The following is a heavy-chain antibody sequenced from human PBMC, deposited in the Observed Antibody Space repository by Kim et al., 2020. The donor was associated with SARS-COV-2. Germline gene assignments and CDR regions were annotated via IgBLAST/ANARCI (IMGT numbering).Heavy chain of an antibody. CDR3: ARSPQRYYDFWSGYFPEEGRYGMDV. D-gene: IGHD3-3*01. CDR1: GGTFSSYA. J-gene: IGHJ6*02. Sequence: SVKVSCKASGGTFSSYAISWVRQAPGQGLEWMGGIIPIFGTANYAQKFQGRVTITADESTSTAYMELSSLRSEDMAVYYCARSPQRYYDFWSGYFPEEGRYGMDVWGQGTTVTVSS. V-gene: IGHV1-69*13. CDR2: IIPIFGTA.